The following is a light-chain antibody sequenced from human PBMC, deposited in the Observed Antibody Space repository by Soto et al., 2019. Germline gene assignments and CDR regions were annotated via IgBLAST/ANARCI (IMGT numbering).Light chain of an antibody. CDR1: SSNIGSNY. CDR2: TNN. CDR3: AAWDGALNGVV. Sequence: QSVLTQPPSASGTPGQRVTISCPGSSSNIGSNYVYWYQQLPGTAPKLLIYTNNLRPSGVPDRFSASVSGTSASLAISHLQSEDEGDFYCAAWDGALNGVVFGGGTKLTVL. J-gene: IGLJ3*02. V-gene: IGLV1-44*01.